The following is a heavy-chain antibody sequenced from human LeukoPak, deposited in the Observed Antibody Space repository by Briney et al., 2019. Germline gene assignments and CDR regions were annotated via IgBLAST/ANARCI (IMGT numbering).Heavy chain of an antibody. CDR1: GYTFTSYG. CDR2: ISAYNGNT. V-gene: IGHV1-18*01. Sequence: ASVTVSFKASGYTFTSYGISWVRQAPGQGLEWMGWISAYNGNTNYAQKLQGRVTITTDTSTSTAYMELRSLRSDDAAVYYCARARRDCGGDCYPYLFYYWAREPWSPSPQ. CDR3: ARARRDCGGDCYPYLFYY. J-gene: IGHJ4*02. D-gene: IGHD2-21*02.